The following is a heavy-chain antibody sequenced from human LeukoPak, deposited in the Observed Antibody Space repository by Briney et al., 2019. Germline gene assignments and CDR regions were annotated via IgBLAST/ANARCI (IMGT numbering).Heavy chain of an antibody. Sequence: GGSLRLSCAASGNYWMHWVRQAPGKGLVWVSAISGSGGSTYYADSVKGRFTISRDNSKNTLYLQMNSLRAEDTAVYYCAKDRQGDTAMGLYDYWGQGTLVTVSS. J-gene: IGHJ4*02. V-gene: IGHV3-23*01. D-gene: IGHD5-18*01. CDR1: GNYW. CDR2: ISGSGGST. CDR3: AKDRQGDTAMGLYDY.